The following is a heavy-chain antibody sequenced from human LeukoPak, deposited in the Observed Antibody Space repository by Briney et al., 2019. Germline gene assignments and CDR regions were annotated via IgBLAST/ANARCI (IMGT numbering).Heavy chain of an antibody. CDR1: GGTFSSYA. D-gene: IGHD3-3*02. CDR2: IIPIFGTA. V-gene: IGHV1-69*06. CDR3: ARVGTIRYYFDY. Sequence: SVKVSCKASGGTFSSYAISWVRQAPGQGLEWMGGIIPIFGTANYAQKFQGRVTITADKSTSTAYIELSSLRSEDTAVYYCARVGTIRYYFDYWGQGTLVTVSS. J-gene: IGHJ4*02.